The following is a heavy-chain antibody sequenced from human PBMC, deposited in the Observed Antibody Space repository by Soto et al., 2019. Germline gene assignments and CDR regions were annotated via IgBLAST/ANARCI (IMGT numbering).Heavy chain of an antibody. J-gene: IGHJ5*02. D-gene: IGHD6-19*01. V-gene: IGHV3-30*18. Sequence: QVHLAESWGGVVQPGMSLRLSCAASGFTFSTTGMHWVRQAPGKGLEWVAMISHDGGVQHYTDSVKGRFTISRDTSKNTLYLQMNSLRPEDTALYHCAKDLYGAGWYNYFDPWGQGTLVTVSS. CDR2: ISHDGGVQ. CDR1: GFTFSTTG. CDR3: AKDLYGAGWYNYFDP.